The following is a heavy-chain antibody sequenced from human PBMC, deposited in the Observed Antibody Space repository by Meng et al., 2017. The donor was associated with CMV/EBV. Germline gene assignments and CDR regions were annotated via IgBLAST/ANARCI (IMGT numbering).Heavy chain of an antibody. Sequence: GGSLRLSCAVSGFSFDDYAMHWVRQAPGKGLEWVSGLTWNSGVIAYADSVKGRFFISRDNANNSLYLRMNSPRAEDTAMYYCAKDIVKLEQQLDYDGFDIWGQGTMVTVSS. CDR2: LTWNSGVI. V-gene: IGHV3-9*01. CDR1: GFSFDDYA. CDR3: AKDIVKLEQQLDYDGFDI. J-gene: IGHJ3*02. D-gene: IGHD6-13*01.